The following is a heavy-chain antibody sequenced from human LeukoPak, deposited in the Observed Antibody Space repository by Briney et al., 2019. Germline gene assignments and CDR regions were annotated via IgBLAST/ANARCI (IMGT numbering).Heavy chain of an antibody. Sequence: SGTLSLTCAVSGASISSPFWWSWVRQTPGKGLEWIGEIYQSGSPNYNPSLKSRVTMSVDKSKNLVFLRLMSVTAADTAVYYCARVGHRKAAAGVFDYWGQGMLVTASS. CDR2: IYQSGSP. J-gene: IGHJ4*02. V-gene: IGHV4-4*02. CDR1: GASISSPFW. CDR3: ARVGHRKAAAGVFDY. D-gene: IGHD6-13*01.